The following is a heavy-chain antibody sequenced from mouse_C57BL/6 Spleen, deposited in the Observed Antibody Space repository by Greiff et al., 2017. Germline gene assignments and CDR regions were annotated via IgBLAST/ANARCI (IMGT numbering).Heavy chain of an antibody. CDR3: ARATTVVATGYFDY. D-gene: IGHD1-1*01. V-gene: IGHV1-64*01. J-gene: IGHJ2*01. CDR2: IHPNSGST. Sequence: VKLQQSGAELVKPGASVKLSCKASGYTFTSYWMHWVKQRPGQGLEWIGMIHPNSGSTNYNEKFKSKATLTVDKSSSTAYMQLSSLTSEDSAVYYCARATTVVATGYFDYWGQGTTLTVSS. CDR1: GYTFTSYW.